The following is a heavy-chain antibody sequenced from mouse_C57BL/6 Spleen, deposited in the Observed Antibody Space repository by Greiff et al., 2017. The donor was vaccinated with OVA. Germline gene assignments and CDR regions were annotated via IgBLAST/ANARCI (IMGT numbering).Heavy chain of an antibody. CDR1: GFTFSDYG. CDR2: ISSGSSTI. V-gene: IGHV5-17*01. D-gene: IGHD2-1*01. Sequence: DVKLVESGGGLVKPGGSLKLSCAASGFTFSDYGMHWVRQAPEKGLEWVAYISSGSSTIYYADTVKGRFTISRDNAKNTLFLQMTSLRSEDTAMYYCARTDGNYEAWFAYWGQGTLVTVSA. CDR3: ARTDGNYEAWFAY. J-gene: IGHJ3*01.